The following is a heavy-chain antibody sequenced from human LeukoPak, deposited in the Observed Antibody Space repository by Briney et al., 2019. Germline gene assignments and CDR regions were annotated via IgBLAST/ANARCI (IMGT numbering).Heavy chain of an antibody. D-gene: IGHD3-3*01. J-gene: IGHJ4*02. Sequence: GGSLRLSCAASGFTFSSYWMHWVRHAPGKGLVWVSRINSDGSSTSYADSVKGRFTISRDNAKNTLYLQMNSLRAEDTAVYYCARGRRSGYQLDSWGQGTLVTVSS. V-gene: IGHV3-74*01. CDR2: INSDGSST. CDR3: ARGRRSGYQLDS. CDR1: GFTFSSYW.